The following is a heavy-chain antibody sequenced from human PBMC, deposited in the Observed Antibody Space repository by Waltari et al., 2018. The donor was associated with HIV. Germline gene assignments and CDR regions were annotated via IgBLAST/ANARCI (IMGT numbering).Heavy chain of an antibody. CDR3: VRGSSSWNGVDF. CDR1: GFTFSNYW. J-gene: IGHJ4*02. D-gene: IGHD6-13*01. V-gene: IGHV3-74*01. CDR2: INRDGSSK. Sequence: EVQLVESGGGLVQPGGSLRLSCAASGFTFSNYWMHWVRQAAGKGLVWSSRINRDGSSKTYADSEKGRFTISRDNAKNTLYMQMNSLRAEDTALYYCVRGSSSWNGVDFWGRGTLVTVSS.